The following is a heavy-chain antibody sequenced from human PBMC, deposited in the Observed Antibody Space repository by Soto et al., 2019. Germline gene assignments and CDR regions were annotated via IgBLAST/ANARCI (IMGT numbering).Heavy chain of an antibody. CDR1: GFTFSRYA. CDR2: ISGSGVST. CDR3: AKDVGYSYGYDYFDY. D-gene: IGHD5-18*01. Sequence: EVQLLESGGGLVQPGGSLRLSCAASGFTFSRYAMSWVRQAPGKGLEWVSAISGSGVSTYYADSVKGRFTISRDNSKNTLYLQMNSLRAEDTAVYYCAKDVGYSYGYDYFDYWGQGTLVTASS. J-gene: IGHJ4*02. V-gene: IGHV3-23*01.